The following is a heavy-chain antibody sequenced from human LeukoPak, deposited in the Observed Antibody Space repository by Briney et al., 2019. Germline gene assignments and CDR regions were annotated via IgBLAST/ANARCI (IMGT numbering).Heavy chain of an antibody. CDR3: AREYCGGDCLDYYYYGMDV. J-gene: IGHJ6*02. CDR1: GFTFSTYS. D-gene: IGHD2-21*02. CDR2: IASSSNI. V-gene: IGHV3-21*01. Sequence: PGGSLRLSCAASGFTFSTYSMNWVRQAPGKGLEWVSSIASSSNIYYADSVKGRFTISRDNAKNSLYLQMNSLRAEDTAVYYCAREYCGGDCLDYYYYGMDVWGQGTTVTVSS.